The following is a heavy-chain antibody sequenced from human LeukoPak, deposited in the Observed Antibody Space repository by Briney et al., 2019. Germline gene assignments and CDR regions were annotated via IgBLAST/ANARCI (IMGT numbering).Heavy chain of an antibody. D-gene: IGHD6-13*01. Sequence: PSETLSLTCTVSGGSISSYYWSWIRQPPGKGLEWIGYIYYSGYTNYNPSLKSRVTISVDTSKNQFSLKLSSVTAADTAVYYCARVPSYSSSWYDWFDPWGQGTLVTVSS. CDR1: GGSISSYY. J-gene: IGHJ5*02. CDR2: IYYSGYT. V-gene: IGHV4-59*01. CDR3: ARVPSYSSSWYDWFDP.